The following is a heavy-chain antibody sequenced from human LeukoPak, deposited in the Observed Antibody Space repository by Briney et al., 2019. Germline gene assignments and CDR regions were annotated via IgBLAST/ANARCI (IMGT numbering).Heavy chain of an antibody. D-gene: IGHD2/OR15-2a*01. J-gene: IGHJ4*02. Sequence: PGGSLRLSCAASGFNFSIYSMNWVRQAPGKGLEWVSAISTRSSYIQYADSLKGRFTTSRDNAQNSLYLQMNSLRAEDTAVYYCARDWFHAIDYWGQGTLVTVSS. CDR1: GFNFSIYS. CDR3: ARDWFHAIDY. V-gene: IGHV3-21*01. CDR2: ISTRSSYI.